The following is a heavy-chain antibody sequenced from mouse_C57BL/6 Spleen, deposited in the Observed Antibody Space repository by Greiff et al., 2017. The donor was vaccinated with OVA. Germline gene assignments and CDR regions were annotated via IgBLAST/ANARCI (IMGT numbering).Heavy chain of an antibody. V-gene: IGHV1-76*01. CDR3: ARRGWFDD. J-gene: IGHJ2*01. D-gene: IGHD3-3*01. CDR2: IYPGSGNT. Sequence: VQLQQSGAELVRPGASVKLSCKASGYTFTDYYINWVKQRPGQGLEWIARIYPGSGNTYYNEKFKGKATLTAEKSSSTAYMQLSSLTSEDSAVYFCARRGWFDDWGQGTTLTVSS. CDR1: GYTFTDYY.